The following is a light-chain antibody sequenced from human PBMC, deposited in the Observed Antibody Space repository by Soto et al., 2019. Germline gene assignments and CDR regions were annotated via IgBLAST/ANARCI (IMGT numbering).Light chain of an antibody. V-gene: IGKV3-20*01. J-gene: IGKJ1*01. CDR3: QHYGSSPPWA. CDR1: QSIGSGF. CDR2: SAS. Sequence: VLTQSPCTLSLSPGERATLSCRAIQSIGSGFLNWYQQKPGQAPRLLIYSASTRATGIPDRFSGSGSGTDFTLTISRLEPEDFAVYYCQHYGSSPPWAFGQGTKVDIK.